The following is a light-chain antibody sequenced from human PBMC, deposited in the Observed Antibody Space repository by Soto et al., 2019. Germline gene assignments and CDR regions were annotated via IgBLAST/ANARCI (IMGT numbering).Light chain of an antibody. CDR1: QRITRW. J-gene: IGKJ5*01. Sequence: IQLTQSPSPLSASRGDRVTSTDRASQRITRWLAWYQQKPGKAPKLLFYDASSLKSGVPARFSGSGSGTEFTLTISSLQPDDFASYYCQQYNTYSTFGQGTRLEI. V-gene: IGKV1-5*01. CDR3: QQYNTYST. CDR2: DAS.